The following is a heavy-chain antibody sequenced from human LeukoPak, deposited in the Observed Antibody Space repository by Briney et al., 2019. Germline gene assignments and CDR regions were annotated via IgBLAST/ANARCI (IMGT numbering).Heavy chain of an antibody. CDR2: ISSSSSHI. D-gene: IGHD3-22*01. CDR1: GFTFSNYV. V-gene: IGHV3-21*01. J-gene: IGHJ4*02. Sequence: GGSLRLSCAASGFTFSNYVMNWVRQAPGKGPEWVSSISSSSSHIHYADSVKGRFTISRDNAKNSVYLQMNSLRAEDTAVYYCARAPYDSSGYYLFYFDYWGQGTLVTVSS. CDR3: ARAPYDSSGYYLFYFDY.